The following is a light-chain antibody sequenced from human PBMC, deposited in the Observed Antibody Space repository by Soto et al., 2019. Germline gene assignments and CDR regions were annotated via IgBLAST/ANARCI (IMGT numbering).Light chain of an antibody. J-gene: IGLJ1*01. Sequence: QSVLAQASSVSGSPGQSITISCTGTSTDVGGYNYVSWYQHHPGKGPKLIIYEVNNRPSGVSDRFSGSKSGNKASLTISNLEAEDESDYYCGSHTSTATPSVLATGPKATVL. V-gene: IGLV2-14*01. CDR2: EVN. CDR1: STDVGGYNY. CDR3: GSHTSTATPSV.